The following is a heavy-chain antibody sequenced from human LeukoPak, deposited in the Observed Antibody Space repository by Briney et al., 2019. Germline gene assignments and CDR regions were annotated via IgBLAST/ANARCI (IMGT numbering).Heavy chain of an antibody. CDR3: ARDVGYCSGGSCFTLDY. V-gene: IGHV1-69*13. D-gene: IGHD2-15*01. Sequence: SVKVSCKASGGTFSSYAISWVRQAPGQGLEWMGGIIPIFGTANYAQKFQGRVTITADESTSTAYMELSSLRSEDTAVYYCARDVGYCSGGSCFTLDYWGQGTLVTVSS. J-gene: IGHJ4*02. CDR2: IIPIFGTA. CDR1: GGTFSSYA.